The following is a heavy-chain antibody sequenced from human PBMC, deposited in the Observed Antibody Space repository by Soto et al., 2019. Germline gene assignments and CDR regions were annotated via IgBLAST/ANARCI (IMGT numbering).Heavy chain of an antibody. J-gene: IGHJ3*02. CDR3: AREGELEAFDI. CDR2: ISYDGSNK. CDR1: GFTFSSYA. D-gene: IGHD1-26*01. V-gene: IGHV3-30-3*01. Sequence: ESGGGVVQPGRSLRLSCAASGFTFSSYAMHWVRQAPGKGLEWVAVISYDGSNKYYADSVKGRFTISRDNSKNTLYLQMNSLRAEDTAVYYCAREGELEAFDIWGQGTMVTVSS.